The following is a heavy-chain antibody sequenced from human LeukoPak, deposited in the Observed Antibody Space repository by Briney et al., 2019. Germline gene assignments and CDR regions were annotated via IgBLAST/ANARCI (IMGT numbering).Heavy chain of an antibody. CDR2: FSCSGSSI. Sequence: PGGSLRLSCAASGFTFSDYYMIWIRQAPGEGLEWVSYFSCSGSSIYYADSVKGRFTISRDNAKNSLYLQMNSLRAEETAVYYCARRKYSGYDAWGQYYYYCYGMDVWGQGTTVTVSS. J-gene: IGHJ6*02. D-gene: IGHD5-12*01. CDR3: ARRKYSGYDAWGQYYYYCYGMDV. CDR1: GFTFSDYY. V-gene: IGHV3-11*01.